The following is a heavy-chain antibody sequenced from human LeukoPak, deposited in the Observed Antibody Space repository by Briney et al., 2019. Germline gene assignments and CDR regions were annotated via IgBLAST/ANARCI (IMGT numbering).Heavy chain of an antibody. Sequence: PGGSLRLSCAASGFTFSSYSMNWVRQAPGKGLEWVSSISSSSSYIYYADSVKGRFTISRDNAKNSLYLQMNSLRAEDTAVYYCARDPLVGATGRWFDPWGQGTLVTVSS. D-gene: IGHD1-26*01. J-gene: IGHJ5*02. CDR3: ARDPLVGATGRWFDP. V-gene: IGHV3-21*01. CDR1: GFTFSSYS. CDR2: ISSSSSYI.